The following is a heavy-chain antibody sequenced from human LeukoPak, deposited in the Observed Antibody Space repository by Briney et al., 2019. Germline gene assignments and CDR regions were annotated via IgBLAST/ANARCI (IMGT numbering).Heavy chain of an antibody. CDR1: GSNFTNYW. J-gene: IGHJ4*02. CDR3: ARHSNIVGAVDY. Sequence: GASLQISCKGSGSNFTNYWLGWVRPLPGKGLGWMGIIYPGDSDTRYSPSFQGQVTISADKSISTAYLQWNSLKASDTAIYYCARHSNIVGAVDYWGQGTLLTVSS. CDR2: IYPGDSDT. V-gene: IGHV5-51*01. D-gene: IGHD1-26*01.